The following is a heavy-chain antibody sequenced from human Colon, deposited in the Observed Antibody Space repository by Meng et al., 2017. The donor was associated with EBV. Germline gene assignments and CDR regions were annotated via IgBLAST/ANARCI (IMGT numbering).Heavy chain of an antibody. CDR2: IYHSGST. V-gene: IGHV4-39*01. J-gene: IGHJ4*02. D-gene: IGHD3-10*01. CDR3: ARRRGGSGRDC. Sequence: QLQLQQSGPDLVKPSETLSITCTVSGGSISSYGYYWDWVRQPPGNGLEWIGAIYHSGSTSYNPSLQSLVTMFVDTSKNQFSLMLTSVTATDTAVYYCARRRGGSGRDCWGQGTLVTVSS. CDR1: GGSISSYGYY.